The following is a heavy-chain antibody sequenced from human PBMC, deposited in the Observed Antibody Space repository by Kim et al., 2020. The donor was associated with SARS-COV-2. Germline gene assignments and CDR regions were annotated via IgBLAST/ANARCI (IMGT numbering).Heavy chain of an antibody. Sequence: AHSVKGRLTIYRDNSKNALDLQMNSLRAEDTAVYYCARTGSGSYYGEIDSWGQGTLVTVSS. CDR3: ARTGSGSYYGEIDS. V-gene: IGHV3-30*01. J-gene: IGHJ4*02. D-gene: IGHD1-26*01.